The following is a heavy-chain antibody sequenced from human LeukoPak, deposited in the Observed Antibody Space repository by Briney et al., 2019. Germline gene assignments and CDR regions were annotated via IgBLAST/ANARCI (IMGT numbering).Heavy chain of an antibody. J-gene: IGHJ4*02. V-gene: IGHV3-48*03. D-gene: IGHD6-6*01. Sequence: GGSLRLSCAASGFTFSSYEMNWVRQAPGKGLEWVSYISSSGSTIYYADSVKGRFTISRDNAKNSLYLQMNSLRAEDTAVYYCARDSSSYYFDYWGQGTLATVSS. CDR3: ARDSSSYYFDY. CDR2: ISSSGSTI. CDR1: GFTFSSYE.